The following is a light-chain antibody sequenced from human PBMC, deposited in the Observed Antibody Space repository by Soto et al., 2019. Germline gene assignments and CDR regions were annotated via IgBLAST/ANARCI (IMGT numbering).Light chain of an antibody. CDR3: QQYNSYQNT. Sequence: DIQMTQSPSTLSASVGDRVTITCRASQSISSWLAWYQQKPGKAPKLLIYKASSLEGGIPSRFRGSGSETEFTLTISSLQPEDFATYYCQQYNSYQNTFGQVTKLEIK. CDR2: KAS. CDR1: QSISSW. J-gene: IGKJ2*01. V-gene: IGKV1-5*03.